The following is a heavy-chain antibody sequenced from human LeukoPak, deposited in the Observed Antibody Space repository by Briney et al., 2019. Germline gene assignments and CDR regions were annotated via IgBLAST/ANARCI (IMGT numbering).Heavy chain of an antibody. D-gene: IGHD3-3*01. Sequence: SETLSLTCTVSAGSISSYYWSWIRQPAGKGLEWIGRIYTSGCTNYNPSLTNRVTMSVDTSKNQFSLKQSSVTAADTAVYYGARDGRYDFWSGPPDYYYGMDVWGQGTTVTVSS. J-gene: IGHJ6*02. CDR2: IYTSGCT. CDR3: ARDGRYDFWSGPPDYYYGMDV. CDR1: AGSISSYY. V-gene: IGHV4-4*07.